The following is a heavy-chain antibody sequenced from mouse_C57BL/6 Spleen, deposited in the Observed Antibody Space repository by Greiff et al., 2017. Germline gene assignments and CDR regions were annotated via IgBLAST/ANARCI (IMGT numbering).Heavy chain of an antibody. D-gene: IGHD2-4*01. J-gene: IGHJ3*01. CDR3: ARWGLDYHASY. CDR2: IYPGSGST. V-gene: IGHV1-55*01. Sequence: QVQLQQSGAELVKPGASVKMSCKASGYTFTSYWITWVKQRPGQGLEWIGDIYPGSGSTNYNEKFKSKATLTVDTSSSTAYMQLSSLTSEDSAVYYCARWGLDYHASYWGQGTLVTVSA. CDR1: GYTFTSYW.